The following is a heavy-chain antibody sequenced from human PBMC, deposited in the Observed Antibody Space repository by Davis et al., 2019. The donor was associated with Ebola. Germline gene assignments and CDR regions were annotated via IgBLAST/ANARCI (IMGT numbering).Heavy chain of an antibody. V-gene: IGHV3-53*05. CDR3: ARAGDIVVVVAAPLDY. CDR1: GFTVSSNY. Sequence: GESLKISCAASGFTVSSNYMSWVRQAPGKGLECVSVIYSGGSTYYADSVKGRFTISRDNSKNTLYLQMNSLRAEDTAVYYCARAGDIVVVVAAPLDYWGQGTLVTVS. CDR2: IYSGGST. D-gene: IGHD2-15*01. J-gene: IGHJ4*02.